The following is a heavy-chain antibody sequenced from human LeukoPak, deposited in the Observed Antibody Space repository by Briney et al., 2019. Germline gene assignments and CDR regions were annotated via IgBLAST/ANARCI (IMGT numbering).Heavy chain of an antibody. Sequence: ASVKVSCKASGYTFTSYAISWVRQAPGQGLEWMGWISAFNGNTNYAQKLQGRATMTTDTSTSTAYMELRSLRSDDTAVYYCARDVVVSAASYWYFDRWGRGTLVTVSS. CDR3: ARDVVVSAASYWYFDR. J-gene: IGHJ2*01. D-gene: IGHD2-2*01. V-gene: IGHV1-18*04. CDR2: ISAFNGNT. CDR1: GYTFTSYA.